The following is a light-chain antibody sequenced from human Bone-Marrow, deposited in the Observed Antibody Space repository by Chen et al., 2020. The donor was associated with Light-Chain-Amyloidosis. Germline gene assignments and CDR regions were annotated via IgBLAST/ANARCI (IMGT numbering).Light chain of an antibody. CDR1: NIGSTS. Sequence: SYVLTPPSSLSVAPGQTAPIAWGGNNIGSTSVHWYQQTPGQAPLLVVYDDSDRPSGIPERLSGSNSGNTATLTISRVEAGDEADYYCQVWDRSSDRPVFGGGTKLTVL. CDR3: QVWDRSSDRPV. CDR2: DDS. J-gene: IGLJ3*02. V-gene: IGLV3-21*02.